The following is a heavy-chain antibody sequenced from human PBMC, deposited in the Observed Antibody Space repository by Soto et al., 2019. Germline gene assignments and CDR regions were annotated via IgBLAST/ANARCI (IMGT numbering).Heavy chain of an antibody. CDR2: ISYDGSNK. CDR1: GFTFSSYG. Sequence: GSLRLSCAASGFTFSSYGMHWVRQAPGKGLEWVAVISYDGSNKYYADSVKGRFTISRDNSKNTLYLQMNSLRAEDTAVYYCANEEATTRVADYYYGMDVWGQGTTVTVSS. D-gene: IGHD5-12*01. CDR3: ANEEATTRVADYYYGMDV. V-gene: IGHV3-30*18. J-gene: IGHJ6*02.